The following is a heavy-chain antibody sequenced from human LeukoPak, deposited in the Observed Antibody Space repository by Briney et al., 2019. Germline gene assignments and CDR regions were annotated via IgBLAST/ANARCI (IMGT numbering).Heavy chain of an antibody. J-gene: IGHJ4*02. CDR1: GYTFTGYY. CDR2: INPNSGGT. V-gene: IGHV1-2*02. CDR3: ARSTYSGSYRASGYYFDY. Sequence: ASVKVSCKASGYTFTGYYMHWVRQAPGQGLEWMGWINPNSGGTNYAQKFQGRVTMTRDTSISTAYMELSRLRSDDTAVYYCARSTYSGSYRASGYYFDYWGQGTLVTVSS. D-gene: IGHD1-26*01.